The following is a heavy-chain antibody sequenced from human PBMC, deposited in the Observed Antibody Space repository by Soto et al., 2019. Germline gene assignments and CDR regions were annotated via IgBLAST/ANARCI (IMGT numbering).Heavy chain of an antibody. CDR2: ISGEKGDT. D-gene: IGHD3-10*01. CDR1: GDTFKYSS. Sequence: QVQLVQSGAEVRDPGASVNISCKASGDTFKYSSFTWVRQAPGQGLEWMGWISGEKGDTNYAQDFQGRVTMTTDKSTSTVYMDLRSLRSDDTAIYYCAKVGWFGELMPFESCGQGTLVRVS. J-gene: IGHJ4*02. CDR3: AKVGWFGELMPFES. V-gene: IGHV1-18*04.